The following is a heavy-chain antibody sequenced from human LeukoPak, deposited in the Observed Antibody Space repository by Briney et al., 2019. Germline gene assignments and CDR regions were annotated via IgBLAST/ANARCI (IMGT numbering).Heavy chain of an antibody. CDR3: ARHAYSNYLLDY. Sequence: SETLSLTCAVYGGSFSGYFWIWIRQPPGKGLEWIGEINDSGSTNYNPSLKSRVTMSVDTSKNQFSLKLSSVAAADTAVYYCARHAYSNYLLDYWGQGTLVTVSS. CDR2: INDSGST. D-gene: IGHD4-11*01. CDR1: GGSFSGYF. V-gene: IGHV4-34*01. J-gene: IGHJ4*02.